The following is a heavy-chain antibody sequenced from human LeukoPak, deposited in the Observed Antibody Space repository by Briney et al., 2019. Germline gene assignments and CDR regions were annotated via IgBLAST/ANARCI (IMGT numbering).Heavy chain of an antibody. D-gene: IGHD6-6*01. CDR3: ARVGHIAARSYYFDY. CDR2: IGWNGGGI. J-gene: IGHJ4*02. V-gene: IGHV3-9*01. CDR1: GFSFDDYA. Sequence: PGRSLRLSCAASGFSFDDYAMHWVRQAPGKGLEWVSGIGWNGGGIVYADSVKGRFTISRDNAKNSLYLQMNSLRAEDTAVYYCARVGHIAARSYYFDYWGQGTLVTASS.